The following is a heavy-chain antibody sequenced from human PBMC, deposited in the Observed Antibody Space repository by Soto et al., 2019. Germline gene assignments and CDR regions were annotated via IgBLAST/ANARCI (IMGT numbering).Heavy chain of an antibody. CDR2: ISYDGSNK. CDR3: VAGQYFFDY. CDR1: GFSFSSYG. J-gene: IGHJ4*02. Sequence: QVQLVESGGGVVQPGRSLRLSGAASGFSFSSYGMQWVRQAPDKGLEWVAVISYDGSNKYYADSVKNRFTISRDNSKKTLYLQMNSLRADDTAVYYCVAGQYFFDYCGQGTLVTVSS. D-gene: IGHD6-19*01. V-gene: IGHV3-30*03.